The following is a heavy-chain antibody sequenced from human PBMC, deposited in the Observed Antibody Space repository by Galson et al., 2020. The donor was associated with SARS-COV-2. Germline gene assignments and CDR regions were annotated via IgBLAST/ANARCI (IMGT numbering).Heavy chain of an antibody. CDR3: ARDVRTVTTVGDYYYSYGMDV. Sequence: GGSLRLSCAASGFTFSSYWMSWVRQAPGKGLEWVANIKQNGSEKYYADSVKGRFTISRDNAKNSLYLQMNSLRAEDTAVYYCARDVRTVTTVGDYYYSYGMDVWGQGTTVTVSS. CDR1: GFTFSSYW. CDR2: IKQNGSEK. D-gene: IGHD4-17*01. V-gene: IGHV3-7*01. J-gene: IGHJ6*02.